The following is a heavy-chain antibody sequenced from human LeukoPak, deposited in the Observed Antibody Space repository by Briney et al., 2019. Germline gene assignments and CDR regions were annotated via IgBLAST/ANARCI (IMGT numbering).Heavy chain of an antibody. CDR1: GFTFSTYW. D-gene: IGHD3-3*01. CDR2: IKQDGSEK. Sequence: GGSLRLSCAASGFTFSTYWMNWARQAPGKGLEWVANIKQDGSEKYYVDSAKGRFTLSRDSAKNSLYLQMNSLRAEDTAVYYCARAEWSNWYFDLWGRGTLVTVSS. V-gene: IGHV3-7*03. CDR3: ARAEWSNWYFDL. J-gene: IGHJ2*01.